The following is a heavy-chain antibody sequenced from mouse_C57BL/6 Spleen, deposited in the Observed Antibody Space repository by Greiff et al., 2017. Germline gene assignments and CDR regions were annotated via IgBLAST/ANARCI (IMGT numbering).Heavy chain of an antibody. CDR3: ARGDSNYYFDY. Sequence: QVQLQQSGAELVRPGASVKLSCKASGYTFTDYYINWVKPRPGQGLEWIARIYPGSGNTYYNEKFKGKATLTAEKSSSTAYMQLSSLTSEASAVYFCARGDSNYYFDYWGQGTTLTVSS. CDR2: IYPGSGNT. J-gene: IGHJ2*01. CDR1: GYTFTDYY. V-gene: IGHV1-76*01. D-gene: IGHD2-5*01.